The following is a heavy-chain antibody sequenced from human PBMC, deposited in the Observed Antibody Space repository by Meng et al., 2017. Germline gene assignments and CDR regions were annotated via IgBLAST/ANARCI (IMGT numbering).Heavy chain of an antibody. Sequence: GESLKISCAASGFTFSSYSMNWVRQAPGKGLEWVSYISSSGSTIYYADSVKGRFTISRDNAKNSLYLQMNSLRAEDTAVYYCARAWVGYNAFLYYFDYWGQGTLVTVSS. D-gene: IGHD5-24*01. V-gene: IGHV3-48*04. CDR3: ARAWVGYNAFLYYFDY. J-gene: IGHJ4*02. CDR1: GFTFSSYS. CDR2: ISSSGSTI.